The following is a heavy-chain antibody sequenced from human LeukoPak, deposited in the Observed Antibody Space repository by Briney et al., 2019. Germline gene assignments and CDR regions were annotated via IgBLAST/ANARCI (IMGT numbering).Heavy chain of an antibody. Sequence: RTGGSLRLSCAASGFTFRSYGMHWVRQAPGKGLEWVTVISYDGSNKYYADSVKGRFTISRDNSKNTLYLQMSSLRAEDTAVYYCAKDAYDIPAFFDYWGQGTLVTVSS. CDR2: ISYDGSNK. CDR1: GFTFRSYG. CDR3: AKDAYDIPAFFDY. D-gene: IGHD3-9*01. V-gene: IGHV3-30*18. J-gene: IGHJ4*02.